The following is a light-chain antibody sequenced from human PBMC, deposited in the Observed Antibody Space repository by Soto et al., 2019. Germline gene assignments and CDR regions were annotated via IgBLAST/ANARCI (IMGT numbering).Light chain of an antibody. CDR1: QTISDY. CDR3: QQSYRAPLT. Sequence: DIQMTQSPSSLSASVGDRVTISCRTSQTISDYLNWNHHKPGKAPKLLISAASSLQSGVPSRFSGSGSGTDFTLTISSLQPEDFATYYCQQSYRAPLTFGPGTQVEI. J-gene: IGKJ4*01. V-gene: IGKV1-39*01. CDR2: AAS.